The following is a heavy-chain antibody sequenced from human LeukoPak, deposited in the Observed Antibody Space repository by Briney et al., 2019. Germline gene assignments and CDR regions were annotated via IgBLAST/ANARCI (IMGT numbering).Heavy chain of an antibody. D-gene: IGHD3/OR15-3a*01. Sequence: RSLRLSCEASGFTFSTYGMHWVRQAPGKGLEWVAVISYDGSNKYYADSVKGRFTISRDNSKNTLYLQMNSLRAEDTAVYHCAKDGKIGPLDYWGQGTLVTVSS. V-gene: IGHV3-30*18. CDR3: AKDGKIGPLDY. J-gene: IGHJ4*02. CDR2: ISYDGSNK. CDR1: GFTFSTYG.